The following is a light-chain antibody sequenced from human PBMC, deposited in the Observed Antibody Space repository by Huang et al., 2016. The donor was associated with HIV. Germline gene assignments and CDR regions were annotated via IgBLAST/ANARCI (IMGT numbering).Light chain of an antibody. CDR1: QSLSHSF. CDR2: AAA. CDR3: HQYGTSPYT. V-gene: IGKV3-20*01. Sequence: EVLLMQSPGTLSSSPGERVTVSCRASQSLSHSFIAWYQQRPGQAPRLLIYAAATSASNTDNTLTMSRLQSSDFAVYDCHQYGTSPYTVGQGANLDVK. J-gene: IGKJ2*01.